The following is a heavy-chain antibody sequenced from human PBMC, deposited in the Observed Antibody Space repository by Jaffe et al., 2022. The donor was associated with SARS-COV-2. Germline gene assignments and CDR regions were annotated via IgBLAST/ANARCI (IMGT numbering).Heavy chain of an antibody. CDR1: GGSISSSSYY. Sequence: QLQLQESGPGLVKPSETLSLTCTVSGGSISSSSYYWGWIRQPPGKGLEWIGSIYYSGSTYYNPSLKSRVTISVDTSKNQFSLKLSSVTAADTAVYYCARWVVAATPIDYWGQGTLVTVSS. V-gene: IGHV4-39*01. J-gene: IGHJ4*02. CDR2: IYYSGST. D-gene: IGHD2-15*01. CDR3: ARWVVAATPIDY.